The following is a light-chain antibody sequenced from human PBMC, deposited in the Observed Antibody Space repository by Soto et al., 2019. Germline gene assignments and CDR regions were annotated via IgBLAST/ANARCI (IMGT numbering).Light chain of an antibody. V-gene: IGKV3-15*01. CDR2: GAF. CDR3: QQYKNWPPLT. J-gene: IGKJ4*01. CDR1: QSVSYN. Sequence: VSXGETATLSCRASQSVSYNLAWYQQKPGQGPXLLIYGAFTXATGXPARFSGSGSGTDFTLTISSLQSKDFAVYYCQQYKNWPPLTFGGGTKVEIK.